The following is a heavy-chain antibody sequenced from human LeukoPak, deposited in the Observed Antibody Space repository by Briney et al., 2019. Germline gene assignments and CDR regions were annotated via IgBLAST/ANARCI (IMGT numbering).Heavy chain of an antibody. CDR1: GGLISSGSYY. Sequence: PSETLSLTCTVSGGLISSGSYYWSWIRQPAGKGLEWIGRIYSSGSTNYNPALRSRLTISVDTSKNQFSLKLSSVTAADTAVYYCASTICISTSCYPGVVDYWGQGTLATVSS. V-gene: IGHV4-61*02. J-gene: IGHJ4*02. CDR3: ASTICISTSCYPGVVDY. D-gene: IGHD2-2*01. CDR2: IYSSGST.